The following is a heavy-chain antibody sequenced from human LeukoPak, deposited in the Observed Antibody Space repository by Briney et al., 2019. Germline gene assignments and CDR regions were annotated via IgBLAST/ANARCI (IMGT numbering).Heavy chain of an antibody. V-gene: IGHV3-21*01. CDR1: GFTFSSYS. CDR3: ARDRGVNSSGWIRRDAFDI. CDR2: ISSSSSYI. J-gene: IGHJ3*02. Sequence: PGGSLRLSCAASGFTFSSYSMNWVRQAPGKGLEWVSSISSSSSYIYYADSVKGRFTISRDNAKNSLYLQMNSLRAEDTAVYYCARDRGVNSSGWIRRDAFDIWGQGTMVTVSS. D-gene: IGHD6-19*01.